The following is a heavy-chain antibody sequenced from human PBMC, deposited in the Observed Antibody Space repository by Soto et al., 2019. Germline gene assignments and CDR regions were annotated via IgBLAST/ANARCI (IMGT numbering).Heavy chain of an antibody. CDR3: ARDDYDSSGFDY. D-gene: IGHD3-22*01. J-gene: IGHJ4*02. V-gene: IGHV1-3*01. Sequence: QVHLVQSGAEVKKPGASVKVFCKASGYTFTNYAIHWVRQAPGQGLEWMGWVNAGNGNRKFSQKFQGRVTVTRDTSASTVYMELTSLRSEDTAVYYCARDDYDSSGFDYWGQGTLVTVSS. CDR1: GYTFTNYA. CDR2: VNAGNGNR.